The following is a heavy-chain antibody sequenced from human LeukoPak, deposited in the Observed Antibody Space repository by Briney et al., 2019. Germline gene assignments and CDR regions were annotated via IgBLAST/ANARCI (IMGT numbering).Heavy chain of an antibody. Sequence: SETLSLTCSVSGSSMNLYSWNWIRQSPGKGLEWIAYMYYSGTTNYNPSLENRAAISLDLSRHQFSLRLNSVTAADTAVYYCATLRGDYYDSRAYDLWGQGTMVTVSS. CDR1: GSSMNLYS. CDR2: MYYSGTT. V-gene: IGHV4-59*08. CDR3: ATLRGDYYDSRAYDL. D-gene: IGHD3-22*01. J-gene: IGHJ3*01.